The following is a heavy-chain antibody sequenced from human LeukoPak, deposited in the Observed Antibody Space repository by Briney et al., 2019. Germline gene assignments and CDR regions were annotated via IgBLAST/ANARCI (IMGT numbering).Heavy chain of an antibody. CDR1: GYTFTSYG. J-gene: IGHJ4*02. D-gene: IGHD5-12*01. Sequence: ASVKVSCKASGYTFTSYGISWVRQAPGQGLEWMGWISAYNGNTNYAQKLQGRVTMTTDTSTSTAYMALRSLRSDDTAVYYCARDREYSGYDTLDYWGQGTLVTVSS. CDR2: ISAYNGNT. V-gene: IGHV1-18*01. CDR3: ARDREYSGYDTLDY.